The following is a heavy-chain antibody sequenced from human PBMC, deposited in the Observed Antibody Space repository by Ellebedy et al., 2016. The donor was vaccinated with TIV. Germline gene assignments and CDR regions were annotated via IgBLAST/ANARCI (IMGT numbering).Heavy chain of an antibody. Sequence: GESLKISCKGSGYSFTSYWIGWVRQAPGQGLEWMGWINPNSGGTNYAQKFQGRVTMTRDTSTSTAYMELRSLRSDDTAVYYCARDRYCSGGSCYHTAYYYYYGMDVWGQGTTVTVSS. D-gene: IGHD2-15*01. CDR2: INPNSGGT. CDR1: GYSFTSYW. V-gene: IGHV1-2*02. CDR3: ARDRYCSGGSCYHTAYYYYYGMDV. J-gene: IGHJ6*02.